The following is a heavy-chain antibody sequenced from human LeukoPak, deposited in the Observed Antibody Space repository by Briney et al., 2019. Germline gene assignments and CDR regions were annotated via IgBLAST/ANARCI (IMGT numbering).Heavy chain of an antibody. J-gene: IGHJ6*02. CDR1: GYTFTSYD. Sequence: ASVKVSCKASGYTFTSYDINWVRQATGQGLEWMGWMNPNSGNTGYAQRFQGRVTMTRNTSISTAYMELSSLRSEDTAVYYCARGHYDYVWGSYRARYGMDVWGQGTTVTVSS. CDR3: ARGHYDYVWGSYRARYGMDV. CDR2: MNPNSGNT. D-gene: IGHD3-16*02. V-gene: IGHV1-8*01.